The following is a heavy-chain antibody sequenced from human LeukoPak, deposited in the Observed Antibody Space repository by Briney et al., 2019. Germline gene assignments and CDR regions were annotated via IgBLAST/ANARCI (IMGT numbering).Heavy chain of an antibody. Sequence: PSETLSLTCTVSGGSISSCYWSWIRQPAGKGLEWIGRIYTSGNTNYNPSLKSRVTMSLDTSKNQFSLELSSVTAADTAVYYCAKVAAATSYFYYYMDVWGKGTTVTVSS. CDR1: GGSISSCY. J-gene: IGHJ6*03. V-gene: IGHV4-4*07. CDR3: AKVAAATSYFYYYMDV. CDR2: IYTSGNT. D-gene: IGHD6-25*01.